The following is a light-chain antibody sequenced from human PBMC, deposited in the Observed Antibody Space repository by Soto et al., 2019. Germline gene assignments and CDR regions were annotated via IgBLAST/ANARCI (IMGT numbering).Light chain of an antibody. V-gene: IGKV3-20*01. J-gene: IGKJ2*01. CDR2: DTS. CDR3: QQYVISPPMYT. CDR1: QSVSSSY. Sequence: ENVLTQSPGTLSLSPGERATLSCRASQSVSSSYLAWYQQKPGQAPRLLIYDTSSRATGIPDRFSGSGSGTDFTLTISRLEPEDFAVYYCQQYVISPPMYTFGQGTKLEIK.